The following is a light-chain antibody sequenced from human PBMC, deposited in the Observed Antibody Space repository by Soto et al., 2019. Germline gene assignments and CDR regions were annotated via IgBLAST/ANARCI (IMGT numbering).Light chain of an antibody. CDR1: QSVSSSY. V-gene: IGKV3-20*01. CDR3: QQFGNSPPYT. CDR2: GAS. J-gene: IGKJ2*01. Sequence: EIVLTQSPGTLSLSPGERATLSCRASQSVSSSYLAWYQQKPGQAPRLLIYGASSRATGIPDRFSGSGSGTDFTLTISRLEPGDFAVYYCQQFGNSPPYTFGQGTKLEIK.